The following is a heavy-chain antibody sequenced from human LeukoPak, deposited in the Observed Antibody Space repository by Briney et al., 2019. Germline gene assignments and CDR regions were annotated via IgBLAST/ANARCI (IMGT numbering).Heavy chain of an antibody. V-gene: IGHV4-38-2*02. Sequence: SETLSLTCTVSGYSISSGYYWGWIRQPPGKGLEWIGSIYHSGSTYYNPSLKSRVTISVDTSKNQFSLKLSSVTAADTAVYYCARVIVPAAILGGWFDPWGQGTLVTVSS. CDR2: IYHSGST. D-gene: IGHD2-2*02. CDR1: GYSISSGYY. CDR3: ARVIVPAAILGGWFDP. J-gene: IGHJ5*02.